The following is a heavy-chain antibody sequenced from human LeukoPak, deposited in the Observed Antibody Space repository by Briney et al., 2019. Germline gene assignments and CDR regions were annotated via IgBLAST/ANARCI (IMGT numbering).Heavy chain of an antibody. Sequence: PSQTLSLTCTVSGGSISSGDYYWSWIRQPPGKGLEWIGYIYNTGNTYYNPSLRSRVTISVDTSKNQFSLKLSSVTAADTAVYFCARGVRWFGEGYFDYWGQGTLVTVSS. CDR2: IYNTGNT. D-gene: IGHD3-10*01. V-gene: IGHV4-30-4*01. CDR1: GGSISSGDYY. CDR3: ARGVRWFGEGYFDY. J-gene: IGHJ4*02.